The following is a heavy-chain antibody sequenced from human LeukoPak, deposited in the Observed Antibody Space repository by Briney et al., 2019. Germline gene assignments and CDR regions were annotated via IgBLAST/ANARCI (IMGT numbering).Heavy chain of an antibody. Sequence: ASVKVSCKASGYTLTSYYMHWARQAPGQGLEWMGIINPSGGSTSYAQKFQGRVTMTRDTSTSTVYMELSSLRSEDTAVYYCARARGSWGQPLDYWGQGTLVTVSS. CDR3: ARARGSWGQPLDY. CDR1: GYTLTSYY. J-gene: IGHJ4*02. CDR2: INPSGGST. D-gene: IGHD6-13*01. V-gene: IGHV1-46*01.